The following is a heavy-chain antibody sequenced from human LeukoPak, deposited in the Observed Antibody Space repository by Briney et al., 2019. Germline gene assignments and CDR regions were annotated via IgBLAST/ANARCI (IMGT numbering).Heavy chain of an antibody. Sequence: GGSLRLSCAASGFTFSDHYMDWVRQAPGKGLQWVGRSRNKAKSYTTDYAASVKGRFTISRDDSQNSLYLQMNSLKTEDTAVYHCARVYTGAEHWGQGALVTVSS. CDR2: SRNKAKSYTT. J-gene: IGHJ1*01. V-gene: IGHV3-72*01. CDR3: ARVYTGAEH. D-gene: IGHD2-2*02. CDR1: GFTFSDHY.